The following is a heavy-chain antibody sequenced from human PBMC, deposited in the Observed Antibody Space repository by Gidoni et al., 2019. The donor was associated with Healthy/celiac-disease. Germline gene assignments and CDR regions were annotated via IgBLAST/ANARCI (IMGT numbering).Heavy chain of an antibody. Sequence: QVQLQESGPGLVKPSETLSLTCTVSGGSISSYYWRWIRQPPGKGLEWIGYIYYSGSTNYNPSLKSRVTISVDTSKNQFSLKLSSVTAADTAVYYCAREGTSGWQAFDIWGQGTMVTVSS. CDR1: GGSISSYY. CDR2: IYYSGST. D-gene: IGHD6-19*01. V-gene: IGHV4-59*01. J-gene: IGHJ3*02. CDR3: AREGTSGWQAFDI.